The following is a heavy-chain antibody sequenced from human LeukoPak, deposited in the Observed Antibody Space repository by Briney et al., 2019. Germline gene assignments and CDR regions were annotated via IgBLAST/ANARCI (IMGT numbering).Heavy chain of an antibody. CDR1: GFTFSSYS. D-gene: IGHD3-10*01. CDR3: ARGPTAFITMVHLASGFDP. J-gene: IGHJ5*02. Sequence: GGSLRLSCAASGFTFSSYSMNWVRQAPGKGLEWVSYISSSSSTIYYADSVKGRFTISRDNAKNSLYLQMNSLRDEDTAVYYCARGPTAFITMVHLASGFDPWGQGTLVTVSS. CDR2: ISSSSSTI. V-gene: IGHV3-48*02.